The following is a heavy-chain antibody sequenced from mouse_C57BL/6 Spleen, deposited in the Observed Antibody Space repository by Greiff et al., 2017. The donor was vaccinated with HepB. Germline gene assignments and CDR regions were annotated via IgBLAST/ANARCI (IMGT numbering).Heavy chain of an antibody. CDR1: GYTFTSYW. J-gene: IGHJ2*01. CDR3: AMENIDSNYGGDY. CDR2: IHPSDSDT. D-gene: IGHD2-5*01. Sequence: QVQLKQPGAELVKPGASVKVSCKASGYTFTSYWMHWVKQRPGQGLEWIGRIHPSDSDTNYNQKFKGKATLTVDKSSSTAYMQLSSLTSEDSAVYYCAMENIDSNYGGDYWGQGTTLTVSS. V-gene: IGHV1-74*01.